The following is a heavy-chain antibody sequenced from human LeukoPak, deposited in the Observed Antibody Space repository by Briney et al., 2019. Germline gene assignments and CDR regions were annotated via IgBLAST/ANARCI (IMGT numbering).Heavy chain of an antibody. CDR1: GGTFSSYA. V-gene: IGHV1-69*05. Sequence: SVKVSCKASGGTFSSYAISWVRQAPGQGLEWMGGIIPIFGTANYAQKFQGRVTITTDESTSTAYMELRSLRSDDTAVYYCARDTLYSGSYLLDYFDYWGQGTLVTVSS. CDR3: ARDTLYSGSYLLDYFDY. CDR2: IIPIFGTA. D-gene: IGHD1-26*01. J-gene: IGHJ4*02.